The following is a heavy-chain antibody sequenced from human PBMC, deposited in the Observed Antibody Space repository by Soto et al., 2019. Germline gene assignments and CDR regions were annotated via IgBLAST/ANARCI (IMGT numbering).Heavy chain of an antibody. CDR1: GFTFSSYA. V-gene: IGHV3-30*03. D-gene: IGHD1-26*01. CDR3: ARDPSATGTYYAD. Sequence: GGSLRLSCAASGFTFSSYAMSWVRQAPGKGLEWVSAISYDGTNKYYGDSVRGRLTISRDNSKNTLYLQMSSLRADDTAVYYCARDPSATGTYYADWGQGTLVTVSS. J-gene: IGHJ4*02. CDR2: ISYDGTNK.